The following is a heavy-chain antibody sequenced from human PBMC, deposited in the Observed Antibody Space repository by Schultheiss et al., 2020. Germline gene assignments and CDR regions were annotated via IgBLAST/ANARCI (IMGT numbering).Heavy chain of an antibody. Sequence: AETLPLTCTVSGGSISSYYWSWIRQPPGKGLEWIGYIYYSGSTNYNPSLKSRVTISVDTSKNQFSLKLSSVTAADTAVYYCARLGWLPAAAFDYWGQGTLVTVSS. CDR1: GGSISSYY. CDR2: IYYSGST. D-gene: IGHD5-12*01. V-gene: IGHV4-59*08. J-gene: IGHJ4*02. CDR3: ARLGWLPAAAFDY.